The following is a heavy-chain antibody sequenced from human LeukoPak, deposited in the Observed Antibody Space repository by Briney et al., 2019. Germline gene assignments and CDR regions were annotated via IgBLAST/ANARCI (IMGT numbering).Heavy chain of an antibody. CDR1: GYTFTSYG. Sequence: GASVKVSCKASGYTFTSYGISWVRQAPGQGLEWMGWISAHNGNTNYAQKLQGRVTMTTDTSTSTAYMELRSLRSDDTAVYYCAREGAVAGDYYYYMDVWGKGTTVTVSS. D-gene: IGHD6-19*01. CDR2: ISAHNGNT. CDR3: AREGAVAGDYYYYMDV. V-gene: IGHV1-18*01. J-gene: IGHJ6*03.